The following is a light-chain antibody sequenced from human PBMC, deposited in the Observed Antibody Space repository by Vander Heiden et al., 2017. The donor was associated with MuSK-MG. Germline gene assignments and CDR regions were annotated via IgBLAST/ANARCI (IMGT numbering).Light chain of an antibody. CDR2: QDT. Sequence: SYELTQAPSVSVSPGQTATITCSGERLGDSYVSWYQQKPGQSPVGGIYQDTRRPSGIPERFSGSNSGTKANLTISGTQAIDESYDYCQAWESTFLVFGGGTKVTVL. CDR1: RLGDSY. V-gene: IGLV3-1*01. CDR3: QAWESTFLV. J-gene: IGLJ2*01.